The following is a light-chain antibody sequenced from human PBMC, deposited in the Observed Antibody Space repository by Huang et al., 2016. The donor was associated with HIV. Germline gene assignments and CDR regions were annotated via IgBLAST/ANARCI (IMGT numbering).Light chain of an antibody. CDR2: EAF. CDR3: QQFDNSLT. CDR1: QDIRNH. Sequence: DIQMTQSPSSLSASVGDRVTITCQASQDIRNHLNWYQQKPGKAPNLLIYEAFSLQTGVPSRFSGSGSGTDYTLIISSLQPEDFATYYCQQFDNSLTFGAGTKVEIK. V-gene: IGKV1-33*01. J-gene: IGKJ4*01.